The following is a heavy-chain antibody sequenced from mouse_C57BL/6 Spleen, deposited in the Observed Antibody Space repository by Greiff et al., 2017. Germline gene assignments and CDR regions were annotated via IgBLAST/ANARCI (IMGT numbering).Heavy chain of an antibody. CDR3: TRGEIVTTHYYAMDD. CDR1: GYTFTDYE. CDR2: IDPETGGT. J-gene: IGHJ4*01. D-gene: IGHD2-5*01. Sequence: QVQLQQSGAELVRPGASVTLSCKASGYTFTDYEMHWVKQTPVHGLEWIGAIDPETGGTAYNQKFKGKAILTADKSSSTAYMELRSLTSEDSAVYYWTRGEIVTTHYYAMDDWGQGTSVTVSS. V-gene: IGHV1-15*01.